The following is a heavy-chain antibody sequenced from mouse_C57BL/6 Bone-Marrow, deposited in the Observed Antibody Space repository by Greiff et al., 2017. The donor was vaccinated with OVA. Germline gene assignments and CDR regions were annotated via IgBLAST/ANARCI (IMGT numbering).Heavy chain of an antibody. J-gene: IGHJ2*01. CDR3: ARGAYGSSYFDY. Sequence: EVQLQQSGPELVKPGASVKISCKASGYTFTDYYMNWVKQSPGKSLEWIGDINPNNGGTSYNQKFKGKATLTVDKSSSTAYMELRSLTSEDSAVYYCARGAYGSSYFDYWGQGTTLTVSS. D-gene: IGHD1-1*01. CDR1: GYTFTDYY. V-gene: IGHV1-26*01. CDR2: INPNNGGT.